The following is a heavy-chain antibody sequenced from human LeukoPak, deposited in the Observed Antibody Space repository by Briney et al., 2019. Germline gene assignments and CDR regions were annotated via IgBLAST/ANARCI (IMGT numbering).Heavy chain of an antibody. CDR3: ARANKFGVVTQWYFDY. CDR2: IIPIFGTA. Sequence: SVKVSCKASGYTFTSYDINWVRQAPGQGLEWMGGIIPIFGTANYAQKFQGRVTITADESTSTAYMELSSLRSEDTAVYYCARANKFGVVTQWYFDYWGQGTLVTVSS. J-gene: IGHJ4*02. D-gene: IGHD3-3*01. CDR1: GYTFTSYD. V-gene: IGHV1-69*13.